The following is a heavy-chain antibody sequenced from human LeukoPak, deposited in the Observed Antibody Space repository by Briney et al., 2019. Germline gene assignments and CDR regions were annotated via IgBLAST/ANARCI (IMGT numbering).Heavy chain of an antibody. D-gene: IGHD3-22*01. CDR2: IIPIFGTA. Sequence: ASVKVSCKASGGTFSSYAISWVRQAPRQGLEWMGRIIPIFGTANYAQKFQGRVTITTDESTSTAYMELSSLRSEDTAVYYCAREWYYDSSGTLSLDYWGQGTLVTVSS. CDR1: GGTFSSYA. J-gene: IGHJ4*02. CDR3: AREWYYDSSGTLSLDY. V-gene: IGHV1-69*05.